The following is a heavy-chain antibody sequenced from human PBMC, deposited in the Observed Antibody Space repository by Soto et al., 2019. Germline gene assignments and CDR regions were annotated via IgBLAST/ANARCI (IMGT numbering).Heavy chain of an antibody. CDR2: ISGSGGST. Sequence: GGSLRLSCAASGFTFSNYAMSWVRQAPGKGLEWVSGISGSGGSTDYADSVKGRFTISRDNSKNTLDLQMNSLRDYDTAVYYCAKGQIAATGQNRFDTWGQGARVTVS. CDR1: GFTFSNYA. J-gene: IGHJ5*02. V-gene: IGHV3-23*01. CDR3: AKGQIAATGQNRFDT. D-gene: IGHD6-13*01.